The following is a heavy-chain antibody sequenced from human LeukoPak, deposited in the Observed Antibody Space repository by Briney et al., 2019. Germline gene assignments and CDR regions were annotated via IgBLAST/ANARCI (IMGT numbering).Heavy chain of an antibody. J-gene: IGHJ5*02. CDR3: ARSGGYSTGWFDP. V-gene: IGHV3-23*01. D-gene: IGHD5-18*01. CDR1: GFTFSNYA. Sequence: GGSLRLSCAASGFTFSNYAMSWVRQAPGKGLEWISGITGGRSTYYADSVKGRFTISRDNSKNTMSLEMNSLRVEDTAVYYCARSGGYSTGWFDPWGQGTLVTVSS. CDR2: ITGGRST.